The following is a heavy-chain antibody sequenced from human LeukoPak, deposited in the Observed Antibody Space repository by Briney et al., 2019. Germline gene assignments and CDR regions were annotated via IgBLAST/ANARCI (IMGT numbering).Heavy chain of an antibody. J-gene: IGHJ4*02. CDR1: GFTFSSYS. CDR2: ISSSSSYI. D-gene: IGHD3-22*01. CDR3: ARVPSYYYDSSGYPDY. Sequence: PGGSLRLSCAASGFTFSSYSMNWVRQAPGKGLEWVSSISSSSSYIYYADSVKGRFTISRDNAKNSLYLQMNSLRAEDTAVYYCARVPSYYYDSSGYPDYWGQGTLVTVSS. V-gene: IGHV3-21*01.